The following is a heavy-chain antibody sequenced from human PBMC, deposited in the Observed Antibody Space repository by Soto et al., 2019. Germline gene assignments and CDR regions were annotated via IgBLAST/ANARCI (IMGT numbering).Heavy chain of an antibody. V-gene: IGHV2-5*02. D-gene: IGHD1-26*01. CDR2: IYWDDSK. CDR3: PHAYGGRSLF. J-gene: IGHJ4*02. CDR1: GFSLTTDRVG. Sequence: QITLKESGRTLVKPTQTLTMTCTFSGFSLTTDRVGVGWIRQTPGEALEWPAVIYWDDSKTYRPSLESRLTITKNTSKNQVALTKTNMDYLDTATYHCPHAYGGRSLFGGQGTLVTVSS.